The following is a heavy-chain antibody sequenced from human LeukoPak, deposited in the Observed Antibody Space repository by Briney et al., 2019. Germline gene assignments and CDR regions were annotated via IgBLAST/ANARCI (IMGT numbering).Heavy chain of an antibody. V-gene: IGHV7-4-1*02. D-gene: IGHD3-10*01. CDR2: INTNTGNP. CDR1: GYTFTSYA. Sequence: ASVKVSCKASGYTFTSYAMNWVRQAPGQGLEWMGWINTNTGNPTYAQGFTGRFVFSLDTSVSTAYLQISSLKAEDTAVYYCARDVHQDTDYYGSGGLLMDVWGQGTTVTVSS. CDR3: ARDVHQDTDYYGSGGLLMDV. J-gene: IGHJ6*02.